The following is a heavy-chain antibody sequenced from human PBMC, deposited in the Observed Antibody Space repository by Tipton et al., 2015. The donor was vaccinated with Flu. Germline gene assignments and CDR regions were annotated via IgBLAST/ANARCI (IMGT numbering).Heavy chain of an antibody. CDR2: INHSGSP. D-gene: IGHD5-12*01. Sequence: TLSLTCAVSDYSISSRYYWSWIRRPPGKGLEWIGEINHSGSPNYNPSLKSRVTISVDTSKNQFSLKVTSLAAADTAVYYCARGSGYANAYLDFWGQGTLVTVSS. V-gene: IGHV4-34*01. CDR3: ARGSGYANAYLDF. J-gene: IGHJ4*02. CDR1: DYSISSRYY.